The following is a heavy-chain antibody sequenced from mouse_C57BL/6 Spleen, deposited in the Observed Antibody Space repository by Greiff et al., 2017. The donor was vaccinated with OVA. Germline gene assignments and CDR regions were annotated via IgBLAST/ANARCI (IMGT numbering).Heavy chain of an antibody. D-gene: IGHD1-1*01. CDR3: ARSYGSSFYAMDY. J-gene: IGHJ4*01. Sequence: VQLQQSGAELVMPGASVKLSCKASGYTFTSYWMHWVKQRPGQGLEWIGEIDPSDSYTNYNQKFKGKSTLTVDKSSSTAYMQLSSLTSEDSAVYYCARSYGSSFYAMDYWGQGTSDTVSS. CDR1: GYTFTSYW. V-gene: IGHV1-69*01. CDR2: IDPSDSYT.